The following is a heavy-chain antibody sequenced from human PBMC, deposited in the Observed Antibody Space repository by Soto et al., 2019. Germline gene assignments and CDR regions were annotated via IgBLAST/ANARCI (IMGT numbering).Heavy chain of an antibody. J-gene: IGHJ6*03. CDR3: ARAEITMVRGVIIKAYYYYMDV. Sequence: GGSLRLSCAASGFTFSSYWMSWVRQAPGKGLEWVANIKQDGSEKYYVDSVKGRFTISRDNAKNSLYLQMNSLRAEDTAVYYCARAEITMVRGVIIKAYYYYMDVWGKGTTVTVSS. CDR2: IKQDGSEK. CDR1: GFTFSSYW. V-gene: IGHV3-7*01. D-gene: IGHD3-10*01.